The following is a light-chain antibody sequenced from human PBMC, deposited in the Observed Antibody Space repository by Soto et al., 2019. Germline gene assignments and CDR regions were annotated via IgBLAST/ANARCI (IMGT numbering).Light chain of an antibody. V-gene: IGLV2-11*01. CDR2: DVT. J-gene: IGLJ2*01. Sequence: QSVLTQPRSVSGSPGQSVTISCTGTSSDVGGYNYVSWYQQHPGKAPKLMFYDVTKRPSGVPDRFSGSKSGNTASLTISGLQADDEADYYCCSYAGSYPVVFGGGTQLTVL. CDR3: CSYAGSYPVV. CDR1: SSDVGGYNY.